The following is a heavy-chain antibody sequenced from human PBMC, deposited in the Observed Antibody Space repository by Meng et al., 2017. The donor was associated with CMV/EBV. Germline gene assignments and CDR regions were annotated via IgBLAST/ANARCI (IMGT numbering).Heavy chain of an antibody. D-gene: IGHD3/OR15-3a*01. CDR2: ITAMSDET. CDR1: GFPFNQYA. CDR3: AKENWTVTNDELIDP. J-gene: IGHJ5*02. Sequence: GESLKISCAASGFPFNQYAMTWVRQFPGKGLEWVSLITAMSDETFYAVSVKGRFSISRDNSKNNLYLQMNTLRVEDTALYYCAKENWTVTNDELIDPWGQGALVTVSS. V-gene: IGHV3-23*01.